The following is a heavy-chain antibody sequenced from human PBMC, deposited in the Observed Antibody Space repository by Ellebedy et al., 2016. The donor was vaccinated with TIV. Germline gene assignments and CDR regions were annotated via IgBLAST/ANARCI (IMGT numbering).Heavy chain of an antibody. J-gene: IGHJ4*02. V-gene: IGHV3-30*04. CDR3: ARARFTVTPNFDY. CDR1: GFTFTRHG. D-gene: IGHD4-17*01. CDR2: ISYDGSNK. Sequence: GGSLRLSXVGSGFTFTRHGIHWVRQAPGKGLEWVALISYDGSNKDYADFVKGRFTMSRDNSKNTVHLEMSSLRTDDTAVYYCARARFTVTPNFDYWGQGALVTVSS.